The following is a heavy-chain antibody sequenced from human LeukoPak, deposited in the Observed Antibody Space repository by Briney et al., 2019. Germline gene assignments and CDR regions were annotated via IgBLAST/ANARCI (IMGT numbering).Heavy chain of an antibody. V-gene: IGHV3-15*01. D-gene: IGHD3-22*01. CDR1: GFTFSNAW. CDR3: TTGGPYYDTSGYYF. CDR2: IKSKTDGGTT. Sequence: GGSLRLSCAASGFTFSNAWMSWVRQAPGKGLEWVGRIKSKTDGGTTDYAAPVKGRFTISRDDSKNTLYLQMKSLKTEDTAVYYCTTGGPYYDTSGYYFWGQGTLVTVSS. J-gene: IGHJ4*02.